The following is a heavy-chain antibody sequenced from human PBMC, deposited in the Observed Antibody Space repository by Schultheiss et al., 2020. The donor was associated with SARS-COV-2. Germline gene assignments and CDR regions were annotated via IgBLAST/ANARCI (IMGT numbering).Heavy chain of an antibody. J-gene: IGHJ3*02. V-gene: IGHV4-4*02. CDR1: GGSISSSNW. D-gene: IGHD2-2*02. CDR2: INHSGST. Sequence: SETLSLTCAVSGGSISSSNWWSWVRQPPGKGLEWIGEINHSGSTNYNPSLKSRVTISVDTSKNQFSLKLSSVTAADTAVYYCARENIVVVPAAIAFDIWGQGTMVTVSS. CDR3: ARENIVVVPAAIAFDI.